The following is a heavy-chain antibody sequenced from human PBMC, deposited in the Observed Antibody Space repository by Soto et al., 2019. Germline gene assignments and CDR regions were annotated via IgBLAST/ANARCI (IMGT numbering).Heavy chain of an antibody. D-gene: IGHD3-3*01. CDR2: IYNGGST. CDR3: ARAPVGLDTISYFDY. CDR1: GDSVSSVGFH. J-gene: IGHJ4*02. V-gene: IGHV4-30-4*01. Sequence: SETLSLTCTVSGDSVSSVGFHWAWLRRPPGKGLEWIGYIYNGGSTYYRPSLESRMHMSLDATRSHYSLRLTSVTAADTAVYFCARAPVGLDTISYFDYWGQGKLVTVSS.